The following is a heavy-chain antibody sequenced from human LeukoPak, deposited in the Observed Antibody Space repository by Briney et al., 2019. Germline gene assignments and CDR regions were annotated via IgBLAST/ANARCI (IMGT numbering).Heavy chain of an antibody. Sequence: SVKVSCKASGGTFTSYAFSWVRQAPGQGLEWMGGIIPMFGPANYAQKFQGRVTITADKSTSTAYMELSSLRSEDTAVYYCARVTQTDYDFDYWGQGTLVTVSS. CDR3: ARVTQTDYDFDY. J-gene: IGHJ4*02. D-gene: IGHD4-17*01. CDR1: GGTFTSYA. V-gene: IGHV1-69*06. CDR2: IIPMFGPA.